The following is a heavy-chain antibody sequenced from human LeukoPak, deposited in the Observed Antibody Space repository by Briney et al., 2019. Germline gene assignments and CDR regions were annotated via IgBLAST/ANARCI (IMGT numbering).Heavy chain of an antibody. CDR2: IYYRGST. D-gene: IGHD2-2*01. V-gene: IGHV4-39*07. Sequence: SETLSLTCTVSGGSISNSDYYWGWIRQPPGKGLEWIGSIYYRGSTYYNPSLKSRLTISIDTSKNQFSLNLTSVTAADTAVYYCARDPAAVPAGFWGQGTLVTVSS. CDR1: GGSISNSDYY. J-gene: IGHJ4*02. CDR3: ARDPAAVPAGF.